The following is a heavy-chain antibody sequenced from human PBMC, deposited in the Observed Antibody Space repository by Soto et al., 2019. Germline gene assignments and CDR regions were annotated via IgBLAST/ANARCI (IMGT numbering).Heavy chain of an antibody. Sequence: PSETLSLTCTVSGGSISSGGYYWSWIRQHPGKGLEWIGYIYYSGSTYYNPSLKSRVTISVDTSKNQFSLKLSSVTAADTAVYYCARAITLSDSSGYRPYFDYWGQGTLVTVSS. CDR2: IYYSGST. CDR1: GGSISSGGYY. J-gene: IGHJ4*02. D-gene: IGHD3-22*01. V-gene: IGHV4-31*03. CDR3: ARAITLSDSSGYRPYFDY.